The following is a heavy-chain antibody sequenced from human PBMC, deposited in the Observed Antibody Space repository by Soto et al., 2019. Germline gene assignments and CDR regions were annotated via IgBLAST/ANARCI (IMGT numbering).Heavy chain of an antibody. J-gene: IGHJ5*02. Sequence: ASETLSLTCSASGCSVNNGTIIWSCNRQPPGKGLEWISSIYYSGSTHYNPSLKSRVTISSDTTKNQFFLRLSSVTAADTAVYYCGGYHGSYCFFGLWGRGTLVTVSS. D-gene: IGHD1-26*01. CDR1: GCSVNNGTII. V-gene: IGHV4-61*01. CDR2: IYYSGST. CDR3: GGYHGSYCFFGL.